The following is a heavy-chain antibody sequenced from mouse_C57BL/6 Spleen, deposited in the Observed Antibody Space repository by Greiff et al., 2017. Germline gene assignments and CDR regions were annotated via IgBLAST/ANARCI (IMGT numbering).Heavy chain of an antibody. CDR1: GYTFTSYW. J-gene: IGHJ2*01. Sequence: VQLQQPGAELVKPGASVKMSCKASGYTFTSYWITWVKQRPGQGLEWIGDIYPGSGSTKYNEKFKSKATLTVDTSSSTAYMQLSSLTSEDSAVYYVARSEDYGSSPYFDYWGQGTTLTVSS. CDR3: ARSEDYGSSPYFDY. D-gene: IGHD1-1*01. CDR2: IYPGSGST. V-gene: IGHV1-55*01.